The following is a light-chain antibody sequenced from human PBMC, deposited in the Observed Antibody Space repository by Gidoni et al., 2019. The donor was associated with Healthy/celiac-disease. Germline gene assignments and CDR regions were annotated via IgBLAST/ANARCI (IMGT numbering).Light chain of an antibody. CDR1: QDISNY. V-gene: IGKV1-33*01. J-gene: IGKJ4*01. CDR3: QQYDNLPSA. Sequence: IQMPQSPSSLSASVGDRVTITCQASQDISNYLNWYQQNPGKAPKLLIYDASNLETGVPSRFSGSGSGTDFTFTISILQPEDIATYYWQQYDNLPSAFGGGTKVEIK. CDR2: DAS.